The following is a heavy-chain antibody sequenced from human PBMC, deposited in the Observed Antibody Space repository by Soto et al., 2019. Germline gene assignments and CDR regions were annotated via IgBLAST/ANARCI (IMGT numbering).Heavy chain of an antibody. Sequence: EVQLVESGGGLVQPGGSLRLSCAASGFMVSSNYMSWVRQAPGKGLEWVSVIFTGGSTYYADSVKGRFTISRHSSMNTVYLQMDSLRAEDTAVYYCARDRQSSGWLDAFDIWGQGTMVTVSS. V-gene: IGHV3-53*04. D-gene: IGHD6-19*01. CDR3: ARDRQSSGWLDAFDI. CDR1: GFMVSSNY. CDR2: IFTGGST. J-gene: IGHJ3*02.